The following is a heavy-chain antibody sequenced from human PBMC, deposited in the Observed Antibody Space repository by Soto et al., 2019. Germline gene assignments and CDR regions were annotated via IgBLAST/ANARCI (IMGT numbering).Heavy chain of an antibody. D-gene: IGHD3-3*01. J-gene: IGHJ4*02. CDR2: MNPNSGNT. Sequence: ASVKVSCKASGYTFTSYDINWVRQATGQGLEWMGWMNPNSGNTGYAQKFQGRVTMTRNTSISTAYMELSSLRSEDTAVYYCARAPSRVRFLEWLLSPPTFDYWGQGTLVTVSS. V-gene: IGHV1-8*01. CDR1: GYTFTSYD. CDR3: ARAPSRVRFLEWLLSPPTFDY.